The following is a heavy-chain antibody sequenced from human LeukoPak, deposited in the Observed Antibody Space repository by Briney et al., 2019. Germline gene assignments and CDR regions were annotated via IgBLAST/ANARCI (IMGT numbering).Heavy chain of an antibody. CDR1: GFTFSSYG. CDR2: IRYDGSNK. V-gene: IGHV3-30*02. J-gene: IGHJ4*02. D-gene: IGHD6-13*01. CDR3: AKSGYSSSWYSGYFDY. Sequence: GGSLRLSCAASGFTFSSYGMHWVRQAPGKGLEWVAFIRYDGSNKYHADSVKGRFTISRDNSKNTLYLQMNSLRAEDTAVYYCAKSGYSSSWYSGYFDYWGQGTLVTVSS.